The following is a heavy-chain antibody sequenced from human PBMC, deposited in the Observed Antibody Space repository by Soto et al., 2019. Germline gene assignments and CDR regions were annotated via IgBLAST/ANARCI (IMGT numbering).Heavy chain of an antibody. CDR2: IWYDGSNK. Sequence: GGSLRLSCAASGFTFSSYGMHWVRQAPGKGLEWVAVIWYDGSNKYYADSVKGRFTISRDNSKNTLYLQMNSLRAEDTAVYYCARRIAVAGHYYYYYMDVWGKGTTVTVSS. CDR1: GFTFSSYG. D-gene: IGHD6-19*01. CDR3: ARRIAVAGHYYYYYMDV. J-gene: IGHJ6*03. V-gene: IGHV3-33*01.